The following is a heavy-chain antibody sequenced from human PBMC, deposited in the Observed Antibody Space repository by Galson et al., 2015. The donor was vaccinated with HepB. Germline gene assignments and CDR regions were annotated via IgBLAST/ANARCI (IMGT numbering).Heavy chain of an antibody. V-gene: IGHV2-5*02. D-gene: IGHD6-13*01. CDR1: GFSLTTNGMG. CDR3: AHSQNVADLTGSGWFDP. Sequence: PALVKPTQTLTLTCTFSGFSLTTNGMGVGWIRQPPGKALEWLAVIYWDDDKRYSPSLKSRLTITKDTSKNQVVLTMTNMDPADTGTYYCAHSQNVADLTGSGWFDPWGQGTLVTVSS. CDR2: IYWDDDK. J-gene: IGHJ5*02.